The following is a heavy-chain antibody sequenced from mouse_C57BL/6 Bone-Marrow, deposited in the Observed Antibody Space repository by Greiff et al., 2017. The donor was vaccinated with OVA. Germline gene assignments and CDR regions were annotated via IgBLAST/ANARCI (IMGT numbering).Heavy chain of an antibody. D-gene: IGHD1-1*01. CDR1: GYTFTSYG. J-gene: IGHJ3*01. Sequence: QVQLQQSGAELARPGASVKLSCKASGYTFTSYGISWVKQRTGQGLEWIGEIYPRSGNTYYNEKFKGKATLTADKYSSTAYMWLRSVRSEDSAVYFCARWGGSWCAYWGQGTLGTVSA. CDR2: IYPRSGNT. V-gene: IGHV1-81*01. CDR3: ARWGGSWCAY.